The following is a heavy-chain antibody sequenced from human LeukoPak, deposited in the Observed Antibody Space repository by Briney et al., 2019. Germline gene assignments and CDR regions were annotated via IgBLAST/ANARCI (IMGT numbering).Heavy chain of an antibody. Sequence: SETLSLTCTVSGGSISSGDYYWSWIRQPPGKGLEWIGYIYYSGSTYYNPSLKSRVTISVGTSKNQFSLKLSSVTAADTAVYYCTTDSVLLWFGDWGQGTLVTVSS. J-gene: IGHJ4*02. V-gene: IGHV4-30-4*01. CDR1: GGSISSGDYY. D-gene: IGHD3-10*01. CDR3: TTDSVLLWFGD. CDR2: IYYSGST.